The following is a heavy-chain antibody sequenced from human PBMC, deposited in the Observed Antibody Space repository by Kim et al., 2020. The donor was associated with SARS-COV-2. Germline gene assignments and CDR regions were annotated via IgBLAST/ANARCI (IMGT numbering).Heavy chain of an antibody. CDR1: LSSHA. J-gene: IGHJ4*02. V-gene: IGHV3-23*01. D-gene: IGHD3-22*01. CDR2: TSCSAGRT. Sequence: LSSHAVNWVGQHPGNGLQWVSATSCSAGRTYDADSVRVRFTNSGDNSKNPLYLQMNRLRAEETSVYYYANGDYYDSSGYYYSLDYWGQGTLAT. CDR3: ANGDYYDSSGYYYSLDY.